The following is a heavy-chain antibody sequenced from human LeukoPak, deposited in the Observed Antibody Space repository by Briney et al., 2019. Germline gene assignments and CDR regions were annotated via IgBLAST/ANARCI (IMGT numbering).Heavy chain of an antibody. CDR2: ISSSSSYI. D-gene: IGHD1-26*01. V-gene: IGHV3-21*01. CDR3: ARIVVGYHDY. J-gene: IGHJ4*02. Sequence: PGGSLRLSCAASGFTFSSYSMNWVRQAPGKGLEWVSSISSSSSYIYYADSVKGRFTISRDNAKDSLYLQMNSLRAEDTAVYYCARIVVGYHDYWGQGTLVTVSS. CDR1: GFTFSSYS.